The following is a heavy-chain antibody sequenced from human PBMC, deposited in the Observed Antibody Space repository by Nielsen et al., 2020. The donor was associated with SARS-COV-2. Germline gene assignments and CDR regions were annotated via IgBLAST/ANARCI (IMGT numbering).Heavy chain of an antibody. Sequence: GESLKISCEASGFTFKNYGMHWVRQAPGKGLEWVAVISNEGSYKFYADSVKGRFTISRDNSRKTLFLQLNNLRPADTGTYFCAKEERGSGSFGGNYGMDVWGQGTTVIVPS. CDR2: ISNEGSYK. CDR3: AKEERGSGSFGGNYGMDV. J-gene: IGHJ6*02. CDR1: GFTFKNYG. D-gene: IGHD3-10*01. V-gene: IGHV3-30*18.